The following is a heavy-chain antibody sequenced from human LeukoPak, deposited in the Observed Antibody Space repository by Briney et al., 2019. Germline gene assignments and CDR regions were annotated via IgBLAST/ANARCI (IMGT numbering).Heavy chain of an antibody. D-gene: IGHD3-10*01. CDR1: GYTFTSYA. CDR2: INAGNGNT. J-gene: IGHJ4*02. V-gene: IGHV1-3*01. CDR3: ARALWFGELLSPYYFDY. Sequence: ASVKVSCKASGYTFTSYAMHWVRQAPGQRLEWMGWINAGNGNTKYSQKFQGRVTITRDTSASTAYMELSSLRSEDTAVYYCARALWFGELLSPYYFDYWGQGTLVTVSS.